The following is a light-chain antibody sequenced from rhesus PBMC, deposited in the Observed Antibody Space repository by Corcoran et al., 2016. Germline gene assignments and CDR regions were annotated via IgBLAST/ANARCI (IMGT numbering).Light chain of an antibody. CDR1: QSVSSY. V-gene: IGKV3S9*01. CDR3: QQYSNWPRT. J-gene: IGKJ1*01. Sequence: EIVMTQSPATLSLSPGERATPSCRASQSVSSYVAWYQQKPEQAPRLLIYGAASRATGIPDRFSGSGSGTDFTLSFSSLEPEDFAVYFCQQYSNWPRTFGQGTKVEIK. CDR2: GAA.